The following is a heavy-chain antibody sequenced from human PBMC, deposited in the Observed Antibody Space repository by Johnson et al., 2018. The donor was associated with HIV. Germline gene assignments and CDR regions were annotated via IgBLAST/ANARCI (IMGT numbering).Heavy chain of an antibody. V-gene: IGHV3-15*01. Sequence: MLLVESGGGLVKPGGSLRVSCAASGFIFTNAWMSWVRQAPGKGLEWVGRIKSKTDGGTTDYAAPVKGRFTISRDDSKNTLYLQMNSLKTEDTAVYYCTTDWYSSSWYGALDAFDIWGQGTMVTVSS. J-gene: IGHJ3*02. CDR1: GFIFTNAW. D-gene: IGHD6-13*01. CDR2: IKSKTDGGTT. CDR3: TTDWYSSSWYGALDAFDI.